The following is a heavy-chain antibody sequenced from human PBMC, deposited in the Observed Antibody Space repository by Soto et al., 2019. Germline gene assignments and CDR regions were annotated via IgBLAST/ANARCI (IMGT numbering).Heavy chain of an antibody. D-gene: IGHD2-2*01. J-gene: IGHJ6*03. Sequence: EVQLVESGGGLVQPGRSLRLSCAASGFSFDEYAMHWVRQAPGKGLEWVSGVSWNSGTMGYGDSVRGRFAISRDNAKNSLYLQMNSLTTEDTAVYYCAKGFCSSTRCLTYSYMDVWGKGTTVTVSS. CDR3: AKGFCSSTRCLTYSYMDV. CDR1: GFSFDEYA. V-gene: IGHV3-9*01. CDR2: VSWNSGTM.